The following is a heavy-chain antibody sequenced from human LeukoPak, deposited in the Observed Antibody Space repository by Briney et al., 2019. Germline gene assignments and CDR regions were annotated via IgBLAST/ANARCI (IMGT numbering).Heavy chain of an antibody. D-gene: IGHD3-3*01. V-gene: IGHV4-38-2*02. CDR1: GYSISSGYY. CDR3: ARVLEAEWLADY. J-gene: IGHJ4*02. Sequence: SETLSLTCTVSGYSISSGYYWGWIRQPPEKGLEWIGSIYHSGSTYYNPSLKSRVTISVDTSKNQFSLKLSSVTAADTAVYYCARVLEAEWLADYWGQGTLVTVSS. CDR2: IYHSGST.